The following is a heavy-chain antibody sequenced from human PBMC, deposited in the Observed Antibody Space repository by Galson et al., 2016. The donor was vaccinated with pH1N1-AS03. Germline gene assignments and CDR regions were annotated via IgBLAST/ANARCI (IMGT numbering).Heavy chain of an antibody. D-gene: IGHD2-2*01. CDR3: ARRNPNPNFAIWYQHDYGMDV. V-gene: IGHV3-66*01. CDR2: IYGGGDT. Sequence: SLRLSCAASGFTINNNYMSWVRQAPGKGLEWVSVIYGGGDTFYADSVKGRFTISRDNSKNTVYLQMNSLRVEDTAVYFCARRNPNPNFAIWYQHDYGMDVWGQGTTVTVSS. CDR1: GFTINNNY. J-gene: IGHJ6*02.